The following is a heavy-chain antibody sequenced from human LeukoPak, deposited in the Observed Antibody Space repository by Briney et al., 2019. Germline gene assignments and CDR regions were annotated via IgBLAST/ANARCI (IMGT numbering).Heavy chain of an antibody. CDR3: ARDSLVFYDSSGYYIT. J-gene: IGHJ5*02. D-gene: IGHD3-22*01. CDR2: IIPIFGTA. V-gene: IGHV1-69*05. CDR1: GGTFSSYA. Sequence: GASVKVSCKASGGTFSSYAISWVRQAPGQGLEWMGRIIPIFGTANYAQKFQGRVTITTDESTSTAYMELSSLRSEDTAVYYCARDSLVFYDSSGYYITWGQGTLVTASS.